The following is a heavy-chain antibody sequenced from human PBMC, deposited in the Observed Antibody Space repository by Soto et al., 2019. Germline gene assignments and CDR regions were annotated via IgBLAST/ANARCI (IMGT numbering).Heavy chain of an antibody. CDR2: ISGGGGST. CDR1: GFTFSSYA. V-gene: IGHV3-23*01. CDR3: AKDLSVWGSPIDY. J-gene: IGHJ4*02. Sequence: PGGSLRLSCAASGFTFSSYAMSWVRQAPGKGLEWVSAISGGGGSTYYADSVKGRFTISRDNSKNTLYLQMNSLRAEDTAVYYCAKDLSVWGSPIDYWGQGTLVTVSS. D-gene: IGHD3-16*01.